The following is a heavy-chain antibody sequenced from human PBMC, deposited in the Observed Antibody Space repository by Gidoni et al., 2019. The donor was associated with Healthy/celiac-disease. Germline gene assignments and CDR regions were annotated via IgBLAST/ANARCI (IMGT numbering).Heavy chain of an antibody. CDR1: GFTFSNAW. J-gene: IGHJ4*02. V-gene: IGHV3-15*01. CDR2: IKSKTDGGTT. D-gene: IGHD5-18*01. CDR3: TTGGYSYGLFASTDY. Sequence: EVQLVESGGGLVKPGGSLRLSCAASGFTFSNAWMSWVRQAPGKGLEWVGRIKSKTDGGTTDYAAPVKGRFTISRDDSKNTLYLQMNSLKTEDTAVYYCTTGGYSYGLFASTDYWGQGTLVTVSS.